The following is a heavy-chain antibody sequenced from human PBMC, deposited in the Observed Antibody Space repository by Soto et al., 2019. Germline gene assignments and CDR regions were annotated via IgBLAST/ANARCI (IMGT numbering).Heavy chain of an antibody. D-gene: IGHD3-16*01. Sequence: GESLKISCKGSGYKFIDYWIGWVRQVPGKGLEWMGSIYPGDFDIKYGPSFHGQVTISADKSITTVYLHWSGLKASDTGIYYCARALGGEYYDRRSWYSGYWGQGTQVTVSS. CDR3: ARALGGEYYDRRSWYSGY. V-gene: IGHV5-51*01. CDR1: GYKFIDYW. J-gene: IGHJ4*02. CDR2: IYPGDFDI.